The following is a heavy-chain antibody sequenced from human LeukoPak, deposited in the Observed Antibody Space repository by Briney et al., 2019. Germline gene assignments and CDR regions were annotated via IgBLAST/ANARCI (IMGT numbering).Heavy chain of an antibody. CDR2: ISSSSSYI. J-gene: IGHJ4*02. CDR1: GFTFSSYS. CDR3: ARAKTAAVIDY. Sequence: PGGSLRLSCAASGFTFSSYSMNWVRQAPGKGLEWVSSISSSSSYIYYADPVKGRFTISRDNAKNSLYLQMNSLRAEDTAVYYCARAKTAAVIDYWGQGTLVTVSS. V-gene: IGHV3-21*01. D-gene: IGHD6-13*01.